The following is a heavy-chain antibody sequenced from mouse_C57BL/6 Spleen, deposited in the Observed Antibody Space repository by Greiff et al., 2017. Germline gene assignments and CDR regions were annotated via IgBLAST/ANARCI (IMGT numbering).Heavy chain of an antibody. V-gene: IGHV14-2*01. D-gene: IGHD1-1*02. CDR3: ARSDGGSYDFDY. Sequence: VQLKQSGAELVKPGASVKLSCPASGFNIKDYYMHWVKQRTEQGLEWIGRIDPEDGETKYAPKFQGKAPITADPSSNAADLLLSSLTSEETAVYDSARSDGGSYDFDYWGQGTTLTVSS. CDR1: GFNIKDYY. J-gene: IGHJ2*01. CDR2: IDPEDGET.